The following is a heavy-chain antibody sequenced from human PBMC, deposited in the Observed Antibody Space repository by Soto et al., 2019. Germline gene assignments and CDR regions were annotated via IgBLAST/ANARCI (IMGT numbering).Heavy chain of an antibody. CDR3: GKDPYDSSGYYSSY. CDR2: ISGSGGST. Sequence: VGSLRLSCAASGFTFSTYAMTWVRQAPGKGLEWVSAISGSGGSTYYADSVKGRFTISRDNSKNTLFLQMKSLRAEDTAIYYCGKDPYDSSGYYSSYWGQGTLVTVSS. J-gene: IGHJ4*02. V-gene: IGHV3-23*01. D-gene: IGHD3-22*01. CDR1: GFTFSTYA.